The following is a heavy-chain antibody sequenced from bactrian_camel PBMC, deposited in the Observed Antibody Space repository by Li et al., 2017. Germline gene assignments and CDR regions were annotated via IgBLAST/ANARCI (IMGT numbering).Heavy chain of an antibody. CDR2: IDRDGLVT. D-gene: IGHD3*01. V-gene: IGHV3S53*01. CDR1: GNRFSNKC. J-gene: IGHJ4*01. Sequence: VQLVESGGGSVQAGESLTLSCTTNGNRFSNKCMGWFRQGPDKEREGIATIDRDGLVTNYIDSVKGRFTASKDKDKDTMYLQMNNLKPEDTAKYTCKTDGWNHGCNVEGQGTQVTVS.